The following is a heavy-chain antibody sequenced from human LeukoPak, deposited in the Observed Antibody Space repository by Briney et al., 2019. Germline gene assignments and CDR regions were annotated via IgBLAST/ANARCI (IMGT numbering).Heavy chain of an antibody. CDR3: ARGRKTIFGVVIISSYFDY. Sequence: SETLSLTCAVYGGSFSGYYWSWIRQPPGKGLEWIGEINHSGSTNYNPSLKSRVTIPVDTSKNQFSLKLSSVTAADTAVYYCARGRKTIFGVVIISSYFDYWGQGTLVTVSS. V-gene: IGHV4-34*01. CDR1: GGSFSGYY. D-gene: IGHD3-3*01. CDR2: INHSGST. J-gene: IGHJ4*02.